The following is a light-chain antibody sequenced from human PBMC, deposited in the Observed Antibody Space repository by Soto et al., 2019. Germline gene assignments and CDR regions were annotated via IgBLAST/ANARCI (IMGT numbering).Light chain of an antibody. V-gene: IGLV1-44*01. J-gene: IGLJ1*01. Sequence: QSVLTQPPSASGTPGQRVTISCSGSSSNIGSYTVNWYQQFPGTAPKLLMYSNNERPSGVPDRFSGSKSGTSGSLAISRLQSEDEADYYCAAWDDSLKGYVFGTGTKVTVL. CDR3: AAWDDSLKGYV. CDR2: SNN. CDR1: SSNIGSYT.